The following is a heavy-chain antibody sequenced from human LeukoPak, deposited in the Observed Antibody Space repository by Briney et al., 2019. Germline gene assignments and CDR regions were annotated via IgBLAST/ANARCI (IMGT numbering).Heavy chain of an antibody. CDR2: IYYSGST. Sequence: TSETLSLTCTVSGGSVSSGSYYWSWIRQPPGKGPEWIGYIYYSGSTNYNPSLKSRVTISVDTSKNQFSLKLSSVTAADTAVYYCSGYYYYYGMDVWGQGTTVTVSS. V-gene: IGHV4-61*01. CDR1: GGSVSSGSYY. CDR3: SGYYYYYGMDV. J-gene: IGHJ6*02.